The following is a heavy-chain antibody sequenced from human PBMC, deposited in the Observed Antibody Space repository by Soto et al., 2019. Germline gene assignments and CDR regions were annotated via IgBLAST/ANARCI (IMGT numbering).Heavy chain of an antibody. CDR3: ARGIAAADYYFDY. V-gene: IGHV1-69*06. D-gene: IGHD6-13*01. J-gene: IGHJ4*02. CDR2: IIPLFGTA. Sequence: GASVKVSCKTSGGTSSSYAISWVRQAPGQGLEWMGGIIPLFGTASYAQKFQGRVTITAGKSTSIVYMELNSLRSEDTAVYYCARGIAAADYYFDYWGQGTQVTVSS. CDR1: GGTSSSYA.